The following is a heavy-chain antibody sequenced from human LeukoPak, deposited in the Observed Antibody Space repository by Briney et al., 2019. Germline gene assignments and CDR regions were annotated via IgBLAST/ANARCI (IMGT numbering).Heavy chain of an antibody. CDR2: SSSDDRT. J-gene: IGHJ4*02. V-gene: IGHV3-23*01. CDR1: GFTFSSYA. D-gene: IGHD3-9*01. Sequence: GGSLRLSCAASGFTFSSYAMNWVRQAPGKGLGGVAGSSSDDRTFHAESVKNRFTISRDKSKDTLYLQMNSRRAEDTAVYYCAKDATASPYFHWFDNWGQGTQVIVSS. CDR3: AKDATASPYFHWFDN.